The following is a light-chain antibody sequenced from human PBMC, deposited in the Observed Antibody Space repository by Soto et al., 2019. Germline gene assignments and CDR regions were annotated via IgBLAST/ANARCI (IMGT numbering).Light chain of an antibody. CDR3: QHYNSYSMYT. CDR2: DAS. V-gene: IGKV1-5*01. Sequence: DIQMTQSPSTLSASLGDRVTITCRASQSISRWLAWYQQKPGKAPKVLIYDASNLGSGVPSRFSGSGSETEFTLTIRSRQPDDFATYYCQHYNSYSMYTFGQGTKLEI. J-gene: IGKJ2*01. CDR1: QSISRW.